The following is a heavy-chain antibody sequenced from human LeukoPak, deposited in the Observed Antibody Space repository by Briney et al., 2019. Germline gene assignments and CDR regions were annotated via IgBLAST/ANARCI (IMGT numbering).Heavy chain of an antibody. V-gene: IGHV3-23*01. D-gene: IGHD1-1*01. Sequence: GGSLRLSCAVSGFTFNSHAMCWVRQAPGKGLEWVSSIDISGGSTYYADSVKGRLTISRDNSKNTLYLQMSSLRAEDTAVYYCVKITSVTGGDCWGQGTRLTVSS. CDR2: IDISGGST. CDR1: GFTFNSHA. J-gene: IGHJ4*02. CDR3: VKITSVTGGDC.